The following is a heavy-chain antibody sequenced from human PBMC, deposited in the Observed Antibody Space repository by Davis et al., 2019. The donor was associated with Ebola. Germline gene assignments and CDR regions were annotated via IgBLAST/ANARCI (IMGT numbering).Heavy chain of an antibody. CDR2: ISSSSSYI. V-gene: IGHV3-21*01. Sequence: GESLKISCAASGFTFSSYAMSWVRQAPGKGLEWVSSISSSSSYIYYADSVKGRFTISRDNAKNSLYLQMNSLRAEDTAVYYCARAGTDYGDYGFPDWFDPWGQGTLVTVSS. CDR3: ARAGTDYGDYGFPDWFDP. D-gene: IGHD4-17*01. CDR1: GFTFSSYA. J-gene: IGHJ5*02.